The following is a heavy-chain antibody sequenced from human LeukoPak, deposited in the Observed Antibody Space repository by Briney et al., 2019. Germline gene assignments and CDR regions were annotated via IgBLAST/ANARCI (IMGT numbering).Heavy chain of an antibody. Sequence: GGSLRLSCEASGFTFSNAWMSWVRQAPGKGLEWVGRIKSKTDGGTTDYAAPVKGRFTISRDDSKNTLYLQMNSLKTEDTAVYYCTTGTVVTPPFDYWGQGTLVTVSS. CDR3: TTGTVVTPPFDY. CDR1: GFTFSNAW. D-gene: IGHD4-23*01. J-gene: IGHJ4*02. V-gene: IGHV3-15*01. CDR2: IKSKTDGGTT.